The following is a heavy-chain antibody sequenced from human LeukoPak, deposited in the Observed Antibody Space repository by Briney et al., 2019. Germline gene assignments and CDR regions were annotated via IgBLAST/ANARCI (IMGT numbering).Heavy chain of an antibody. CDR2: INTDGSST. J-gene: IGHJ4*02. D-gene: IGHD3-22*01. CDR1: GFTFSTYW. V-gene: IGHV3-74*01. Sequence: GGSLRLSCAASGFTFSTYWMHWVRQAPGKGLVWVSRINTDGSSTSYVDSVKGRFTISRDNAKNTLYLQMNSLRTEDTAVYYCARASSSGHFDYWGQGALVTVSS. CDR3: ARASSSGHFDY.